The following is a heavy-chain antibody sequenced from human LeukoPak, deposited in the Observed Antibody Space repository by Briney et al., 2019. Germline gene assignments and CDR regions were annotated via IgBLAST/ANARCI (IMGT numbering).Heavy chain of an antibody. CDR2: IKQDGSER. J-gene: IGHJ5*02. D-gene: IGHD1-26*01. CDR3: ARDRAPLSGNYYDAWFDP. CDR1: GFTFSNYW. V-gene: IGHV3-7*03. Sequence: GGSLRLSCVVSGFTFSNYWMGWARQAPGKGLEWVANIKQDGSERYYVDSVKGRFTISRDNAKNSLYLQMNSLRSDDTAVYYCARDRAPLSGNYYDAWFDPWGQGTLVTVSS.